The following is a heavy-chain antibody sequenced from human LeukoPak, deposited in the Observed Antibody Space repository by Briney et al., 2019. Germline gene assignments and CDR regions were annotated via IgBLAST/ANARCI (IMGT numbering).Heavy chain of an antibody. D-gene: IGHD3-10*01. CDR3: ARDKSGYYYGSGSYDWFDP. Sequence: SETLSLTCTVSGGSISSYYWSWIRQPAGKGLEWIGRIYTSGSTNYNPSLKSRVTMSVDTSKNQFSLKLSSVTAADTAVYYCARDKSGYYYGSGSYDWFDPWGQGTLVTASS. CDR1: GGSISSYY. CDR2: IYTSGST. J-gene: IGHJ5*02. V-gene: IGHV4-4*07.